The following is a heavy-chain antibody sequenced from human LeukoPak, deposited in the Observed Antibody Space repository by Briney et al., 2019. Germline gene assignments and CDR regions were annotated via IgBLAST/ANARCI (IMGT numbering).Heavy chain of an antibody. CDR1: GYSISSGYY. CDR2: IYHSGST. CDR3: ARLGDGYNWRHYYYYYYMDV. J-gene: IGHJ6*03. V-gene: IGHV4-38-2*02. D-gene: IGHD5-24*01. Sequence: SETLSLTCTVSGYSISSGYYWGWIRQPPGKGLEWIGSIYHSGSTYYNPSLKSRVTISVDTSKNQFSLKLSSVTAADTAVYYCARLGDGYNWRHYYYYYYMDVWGKGTTVTVSS.